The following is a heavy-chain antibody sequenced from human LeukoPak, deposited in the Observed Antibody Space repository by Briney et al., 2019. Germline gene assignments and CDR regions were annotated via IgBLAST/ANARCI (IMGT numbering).Heavy chain of an antibody. D-gene: IGHD3-10*01. V-gene: IGHV4-39*01. Sequence: SETLSLTCTVSGDSISSSSYYWGWIRQPPGKGLEWIGSIFHSGSTYYNPSLKSRVTIPVDTSKNQFSLKLSSVTAADTAVYCCARTRYYYNSRSYGAPYYFDYWGQGTLVTVSS. CDR3: ARTRYYYNSRSYGAPYYFDY. CDR1: GDSISSSSYY. J-gene: IGHJ4*02. CDR2: IFHSGST.